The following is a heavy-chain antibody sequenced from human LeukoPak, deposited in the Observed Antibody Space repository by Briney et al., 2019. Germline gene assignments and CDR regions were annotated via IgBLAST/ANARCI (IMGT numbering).Heavy chain of an antibody. J-gene: IGHJ4*02. V-gene: IGHV1-2*02. CDR1: GYTFTGYY. CDR2: INPNSGGT. CDR3: ARDYYDSSGYYYPLHFDY. Sequence: ASVKVSCKASGYTFTGYYMHWVRQAPGQGLEWMGWINPNSGGTNYAQKFQGRVTMTRDTSISTAYMELSRLRSDDTAVHYCARDYYDSSGYYYPLHFDYWGQGTLVTVSS. D-gene: IGHD3-22*01.